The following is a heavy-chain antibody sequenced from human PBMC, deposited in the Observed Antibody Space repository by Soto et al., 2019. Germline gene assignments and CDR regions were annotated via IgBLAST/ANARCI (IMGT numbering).Heavy chain of an antibody. CDR1: GFSLSTTGLG. CDR2: IYLHDDK. J-gene: IGHJ4*02. Sequence: TGPTLVNPTQTLTLTCTFSGFSLSTTGLGVSWVRQPPGKALEWLALIYLHDDKRYSPSLTSRSTITKDTSKNQVVLTMTNMDPVDTAKYYCAHSAGANVGLYYFDYWGKGALVTVSS. D-gene: IGHD3-16*01. V-gene: IGHV2-5*01. CDR3: AHSAGANVGLYYFDY.